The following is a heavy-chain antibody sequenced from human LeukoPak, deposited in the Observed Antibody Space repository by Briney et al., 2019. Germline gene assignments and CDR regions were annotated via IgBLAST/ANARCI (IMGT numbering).Heavy chain of an antibody. D-gene: IGHD2-2*01. CDR3: AKIVVPAAYYFYGMDV. Sequence: GGSLRLSCAASGFTFSSYAMSWVRQAPGKGLEWVSAISGSGGSTYYADSVKGRFTISRDNSKKTVDLQMNSLRVEDTAIFYCAKIVVPAAYYFYGMDVWGQGTTVTVSS. J-gene: IGHJ6*02. CDR2: ISGSGGST. V-gene: IGHV3-23*01. CDR1: GFTFSSYA.